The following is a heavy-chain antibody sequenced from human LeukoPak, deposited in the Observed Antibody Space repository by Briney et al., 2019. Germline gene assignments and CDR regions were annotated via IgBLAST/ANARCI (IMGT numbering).Heavy chain of an antibody. CDR2: IYYSGST. Sequence: KPSETLSLTCTASGGSISSYYWSWIRQPPGKGLEWNGYIYYSGSTNYNPSLKSRVTISVDTSKNQFSLKLSSVTAADTAVYYCARGRTVHDYWGQGTLVTVSS. D-gene: IGHD4-17*01. V-gene: IGHV4-59*08. CDR1: GGSISSYY. J-gene: IGHJ4*02. CDR3: ARGRTVHDY.